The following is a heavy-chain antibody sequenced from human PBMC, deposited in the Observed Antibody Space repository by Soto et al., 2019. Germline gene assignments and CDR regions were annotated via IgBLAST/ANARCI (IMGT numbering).Heavy chain of an antibody. D-gene: IGHD6-13*01. CDR3: ARHSAAAAY. V-gene: IGHV1-46*01. J-gene: IGHJ4*02. CDR2: INPLPTSGST. Sequence: ASVKVSCKASGYIFTNYYIHWVRQAPGQGLEWIAIINPLPTSGSTNYAQKFQGRVTVTRDTSTSTVYLELSSLRSDDTAVYYCARHSAAAAYWGQGPLVTLAS. CDR1: GYIFTNYY.